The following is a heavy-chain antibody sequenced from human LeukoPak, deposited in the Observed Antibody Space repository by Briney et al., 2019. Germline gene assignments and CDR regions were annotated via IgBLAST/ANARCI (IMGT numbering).Heavy chain of an antibody. CDR2: IIPILGTV. J-gene: IGHJ6*04. CDR3: ARYDYYHYGMDV. V-gene: IGHV1-69*13. Sequence: ASVKVSCKASGGTFSSYDLSWVRQAPGQRLEWMGGIIPILGTVNYAQKFQGRVTITADESTSTAYMELSSLRSEDTAVYYCARYDYYHYGMDVWGKGTTVTVSS. CDR1: GGTFSSYD.